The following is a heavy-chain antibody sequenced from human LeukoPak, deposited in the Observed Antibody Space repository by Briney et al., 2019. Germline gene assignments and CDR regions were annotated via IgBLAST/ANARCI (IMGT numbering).Heavy chain of an antibody. Sequence: VKPLRMSLMRSGYRFTSYWIGWVRQMLGKGLEWMGIIYPGDSDTRYSPSFQGQVTISADKSISTAYLQWSSLKASDTAMYYCARLDILTGYDAFDIWGQGTMVTVSS. J-gene: IGHJ3*02. D-gene: IGHD3-9*01. CDR3: ARLDILTGYDAFDI. V-gene: IGHV5-51*01. CDR1: GYRFTSYW. CDR2: IYPGDSDT.